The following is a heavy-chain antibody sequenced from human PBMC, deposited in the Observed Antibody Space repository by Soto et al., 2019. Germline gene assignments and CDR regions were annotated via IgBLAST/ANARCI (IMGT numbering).Heavy chain of an antibody. V-gene: IGHV3-33*01. CDR1: GFTFSSYG. D-gene: IGHD6-13*01. J-gene: IGHJ4*02. CDR2: IWYDGSNK. Sequence: PGGSLRLSCAASGFTFSSYGMHWVRQAPGKGLEWVAVIWYDGSNKYYADSVKGRFTISRDNSKNTLYLQMNSLRAEDTAVYYCARNSIAEAGTALFDYWGQGTLVTVSS. CDR3: ARNSIAEAGTALFDY.